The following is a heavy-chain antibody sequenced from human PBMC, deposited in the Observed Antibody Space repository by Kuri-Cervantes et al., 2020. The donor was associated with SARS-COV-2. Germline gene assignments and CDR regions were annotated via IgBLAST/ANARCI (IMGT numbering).Heavy chain of an antibody. CDR3: AKDRAALLGYTFGPDLDY. V-gene: IGHV3-30*02. Sequence: GGSLRLSCAASGFTFSSYGMHWVRQAPGKGLEWVAFIRYDGSRKYYVPSVEGRFTISRDDSKSTLYLQMNSLRPEDTAFYYCAKDRAALLGYTFGPDLDYWGQGTQVTFSS. J-gene: IGHJ4*02. CDR2: IRYDGSRK. CDR1: GFTFSSYG. D-gene: IGHD5-18*01.